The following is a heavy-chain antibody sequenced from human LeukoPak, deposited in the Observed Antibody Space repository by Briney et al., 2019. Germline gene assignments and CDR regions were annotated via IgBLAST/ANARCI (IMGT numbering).Heavy chain of an antibody. V-gene: IGHV3-7*01. CDR1: GFSFSNYW. Sequence: GGSLRLSCAASGFSFSNYWMSWVRQAPGKGLEWVANIKEDGSEKHYVDSVKGRFTISRDDAKNSLYLQMNSLRAEDTAVYYCAGTIRGYWGQGTLVTVSS. CDR2: IKEDGSEK. D-gene: IGHD3-10*01. J-gene: IGHJ4*02. CDR3: AGTIRGY.